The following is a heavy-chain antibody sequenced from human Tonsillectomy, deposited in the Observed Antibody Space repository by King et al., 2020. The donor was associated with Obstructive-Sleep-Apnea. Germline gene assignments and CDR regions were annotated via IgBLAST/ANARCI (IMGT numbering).Heavy chain of an antibody. J-gene: IGHJ4*02. D-gene: IGHD3-22*01. CDR2: IYYSGST. CDR3: ARHERDDSSGYYYLYYFDY. CDR1: GGSISGYY. Sequence: QLQESGPGLVKPSETLSLTCTVSGGSISGYYWSWIRQPPGKGLEWIGYIYYSGSTNYNPSLKSRVTISVDTSKNQFSLKLSSVTAADTAVYYCARHERDDSSGYYYLYYFDYWGQGTLVTVSS. V-gene: IGHV4-59*08.